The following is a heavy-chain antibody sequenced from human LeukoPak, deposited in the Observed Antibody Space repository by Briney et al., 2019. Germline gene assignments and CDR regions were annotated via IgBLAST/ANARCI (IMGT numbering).Heavy chain of an antibody. D-gene: IGHD5-12*01. J-gene: IGHJ4*02. CDR1: GYSFTNYA. Sequence: ASVKVSCKASGYSFTNYAMNWVRQAPGQGLEWMGWINPNSGGTNYAQKFQGRVTMTRDTSISTAYMELSRLRSDDTAVYYCSRFSGYDSRGAFDYWGQGTLVTVSS. CDR2: INPNSGGT. V-gene: IGHV1-2*02. CDR3: SRFSGYDSRGAFDY.